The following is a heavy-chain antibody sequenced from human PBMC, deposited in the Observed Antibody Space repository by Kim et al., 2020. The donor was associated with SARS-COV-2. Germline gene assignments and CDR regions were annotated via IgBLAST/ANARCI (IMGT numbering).Heavy chain of an antibody. J-gene: IGHJ4*02. Sequence: GGSLRLSCAASGFTFNNYLMNWVRQAPGKGLEWVANIDRDGSATHYVDSVKGRFTISRDNAKNSLCLQMNNLRAEDTAVYYCARDLGDSSGWPIFDSWGQGTLVTVS. CDR1: GFTFNNYL. CDR3: ARDLGDSSGWPIFDS. D-gene: IGHD6-19*01. CDR2: IDRDGSAT. V-gene: IGHV3-7*01.